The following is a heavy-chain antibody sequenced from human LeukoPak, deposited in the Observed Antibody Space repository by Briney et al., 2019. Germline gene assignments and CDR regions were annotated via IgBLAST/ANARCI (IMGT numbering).Heavy chain of an antibody. CDR3: ASHNDFWSWS. J-gene: IGHJ4*02. CDR1: GGTFSSYA. Sequence: SVKVSCKASGGTFSSYAISWVRQAPGQGLEWMGRIIPIFGIANYAQKFQGRVTITADKSTSTAYMELSSLRSEDTAVYYCASHNDFWSWSWGQGTLVTVSS. D-gene: IGHD3-3*01. CDR2: IIPIFGIA. V-gene: IGHV1-69*04.